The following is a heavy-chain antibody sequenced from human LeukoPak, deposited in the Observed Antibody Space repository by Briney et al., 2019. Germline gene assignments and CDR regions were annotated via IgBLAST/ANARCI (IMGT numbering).Heavy chain of an antibody. Sequence: GGSLRLSCAASGFTFSSYGMHWVRQAPGKGLEWVAFIRYDGSNKYYADSVKGRFTISRDNSKNTLYLQMNSLRAEDTAVYYCARADSSSWFYYFDYWGQGTLVTVSS. J-gene: IGHJ4*02. CDR1: GFTFSSYG. D-gene: IGHD6-13*01. CDR3: ARADSSSWFYYFDY. CDR2: IRYDGSNK. V-gene: IGHV3-30*02.